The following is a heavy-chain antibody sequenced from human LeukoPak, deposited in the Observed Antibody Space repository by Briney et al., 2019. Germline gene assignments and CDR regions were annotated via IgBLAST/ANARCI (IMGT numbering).Heavy chain of an antibody. V-gene: IGHV4-59*01. CDR2: IYYSGST. Sequence: SETLSLTCTASGGSISNYYWSWIRQSPGKGLEWIGYIYYSGSTSYNPSLESRVTILVDTSNNHFSLKLSSVTAADTAVYYCARDHIGIFDIWGQGTLVTVSS. D-gene: IGHD1-26*01. CDR1: GGSISNYY. J-gene: IGHJ4*02. CDR3: ARDHIGIFDI.